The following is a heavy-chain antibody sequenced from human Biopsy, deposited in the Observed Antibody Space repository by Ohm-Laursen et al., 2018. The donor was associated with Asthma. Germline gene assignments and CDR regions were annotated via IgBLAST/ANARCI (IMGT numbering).Heavy chain of an antibody. D-gene: IGHD1-20*01. Sequence: SLRLSCAASGVSLSSFGMNWVRQAPGKGLEWVAVISYDGSKKEYGDSVKGRFTISRDNSKDTVYLQMNSLRAEDTAVYYCAKGRYKWNDGFYGLDVWGQGTTVTVS. CDR1: GVSLSSFG. J-gene: IGHJ6*02. CDR3: AKGRYKWNDGFYGLDV. V-gene: IGHV3-30*18. CDR2: ISYDGSKK.